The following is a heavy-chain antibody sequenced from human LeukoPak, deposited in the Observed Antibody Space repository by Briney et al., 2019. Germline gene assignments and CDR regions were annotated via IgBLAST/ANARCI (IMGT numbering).Heavy chain of an antibody. J-gene: IGHJ4*02. Sequence: GGSLRLSCAASGFTFSSYAMSWVRQAPGKGLEWVSAISGSGGSTYYADSVKGRFTISRDNSKNTLYLQMNSLRAEDTAVYYCARDRLHYGEYEKTFDYWGQGTLVSVSS. D-gene: IGHD4-17*01. CDR1: GFTFSSYA. V-gene: IGHV3-23*01. CDR2: ISGSGGST. CDR3: ARDRLHYGEYEKTFDY.